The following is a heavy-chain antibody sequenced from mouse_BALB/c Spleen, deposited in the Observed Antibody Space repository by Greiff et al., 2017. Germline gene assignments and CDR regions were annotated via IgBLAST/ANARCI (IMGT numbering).Heavy chain of an antibody. J-gene: IGHJ4*01. D-gene: IGHD2-3*01. CDR1: GFSLTSYG. Sequence: VHLVESGPGLVAPSQSLSITCTVSGFSLTSYGVHWVRQPPGKGLEWLGVIWAGGSTNYNSALMSRLSISKDNSKSQVFLKMNSLQTDDTAMYYCAREGYDGYPYYAMDYWGQGTSVTVSS. CDR3: AREGYDGYPYYAMDY. CDR2: IWAGGST. V-gene: IGHV2-9*02.